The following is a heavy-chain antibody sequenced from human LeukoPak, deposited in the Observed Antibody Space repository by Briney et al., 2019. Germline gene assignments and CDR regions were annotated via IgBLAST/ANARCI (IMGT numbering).Heavy chain of an antibody. CDR2: IVVGSGNT. Sequence: SVKVSCKASGFTFTSSAVQWVRQARGQRLEWIGWIVVGSGNTNYAQKFQERVTITRDMSTSTAYMELSSLRSEDTAVYYCAAVGYSSCWYLYAFDIWGQGTMVTVSS. J-gene: IGHJ3*02. D-gene: IGHD6-19*01. CDR1: GFTFTSSA. CDR3: AAVGYSSCWYLYAFDI. V-gene: IGHV1-58*01.